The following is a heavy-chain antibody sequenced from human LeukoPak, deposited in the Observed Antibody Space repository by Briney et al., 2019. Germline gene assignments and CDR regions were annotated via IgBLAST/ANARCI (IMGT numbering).Heavy chain of an antibody. Sequence: GGSLRLSCAASGFTFSNAWMSWVRQAPGKGLEWVGRIKSKTDGGTTDYAAPVKGRFTISRDDSKNTLCLQMNSLKTEDTAVYYCTTPGLAAAGEDYLDYWGQGTLVTVSS. CDR1: GFTFSNAW. CDR3: TTPGLAAAGEDYLDY. D-gene: IGHD6-13*01. V-gene: IGHV3-15*01. J-gene: IGHJ4*02. CDR2: IKSKTDGGTT.